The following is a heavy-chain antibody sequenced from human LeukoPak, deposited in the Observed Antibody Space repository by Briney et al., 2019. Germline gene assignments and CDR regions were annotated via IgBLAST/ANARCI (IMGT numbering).Heavy chain of an antibody. CDR1: GGSFSGYY. CDR2: ISYSGST. J-gene: IGHJ5*02. V-gene: IGHV4-59*01. CDR3: ARGHDGVVGWFAP. Sequence: PSETLSLTCAVYGGSFSGYYWIWIRQPPGKGLEWIGHISYSGSTNYNPSLKSRVTMSVDTSKNQVSLRLTSVTAADTAVYYCARGHDGVVGWFAPWGRGTLVTVSS. D-gene: IGHD4-17*01.